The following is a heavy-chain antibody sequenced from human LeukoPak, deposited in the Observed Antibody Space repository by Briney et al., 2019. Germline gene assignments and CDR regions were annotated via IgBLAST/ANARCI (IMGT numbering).Heavy chain of an antibody. CDR3: ASYSSGWYYFDY. Sequence: SETLSLTCAVYGGSFSGYYWGWLRQPPGKGLEWIGSIYYSGSTYYNPSLKSRVTISVDTSKNQFSLKLSSVTAADTAVYYCASYSSGWYYFDYWGQGTLVTVSS. V-gene: IGHV4-39*01. CDR1: GGSFSGYY. D-gene: IGHD6-19*01. J-gene: IGHJ4*02. CDR2: IYYSGST.